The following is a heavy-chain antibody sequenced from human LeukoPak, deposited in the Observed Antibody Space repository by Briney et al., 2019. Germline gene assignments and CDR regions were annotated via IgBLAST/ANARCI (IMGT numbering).Heavy chain of an antibody. Sequence: SETLSLTCAVYGGSFSGYYWSWIRQPPGKGLEWIGEINHSGSTNYNPSLKSRVTISVDTSKNQFSLKLSSVTAADTAVYYCARGVLYYYYGMDVWGQGTTVTVSS. J-gene: IGHJ6*02. CDR2: INHSGST. CDR3: ARGVLYYYYGMDV. CDR1: GGSFSGYY. V-gene: IGHV4-34*01.